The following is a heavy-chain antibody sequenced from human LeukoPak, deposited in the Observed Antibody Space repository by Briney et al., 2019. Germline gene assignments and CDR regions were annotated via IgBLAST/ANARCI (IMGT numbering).Heavy chain of an antibody. J-gene: IGHJ4*02. D-gene: IGHD3-22*01. Sequence: ASVKVSCKAFGYTFTSYGISWVRQAPGQGLEWMGWISAYNGNTNYAQKLQGRVTMTTDTSTSTAYMELRSLRSDDTAVYYCARDNYYDSSGYPLGYWGQGTLVTVSS. V-gene: IGHV1-18*01. CDR2: ISAYNGNT. CDR3: ARDNYYDSSGYPLGY. CDR1: GYTFTSYG.